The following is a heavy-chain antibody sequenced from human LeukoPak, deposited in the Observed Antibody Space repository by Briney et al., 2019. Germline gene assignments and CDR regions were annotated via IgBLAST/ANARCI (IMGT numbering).Heavy chain of an antibody. CDR1: GFTFSSYW. J-gene: IGHJ4*02. Sequence: GGSLRLSCAASGFTFSSYWMSWVRQAPGKGLEWVANIKQDGSEKYYVDSVKGRFTISRDNAKNSLYLQMNSLRAEDTAVYYCARAGQWLVRGNFGYWGQGTLVTVSS. D-gene: IGHD6-19*01. CDR3: ARAGQWLVRGNFGY. V-gene: IGHV3-7*01. CDR2: IKQDGSEK.